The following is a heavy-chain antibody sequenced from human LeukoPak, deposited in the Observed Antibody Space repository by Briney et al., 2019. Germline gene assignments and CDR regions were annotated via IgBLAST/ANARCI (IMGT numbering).Heavy chain of an antibody. D-gene: IGHD6-19*01. CDR2: ISGSGGST. CDR3: AKASVSYSSGWYVLDY. V-gene: IGHV3-23*01. CDR1: GFTFSSYG. J-gene: IGHJ4*02. Sequence: GGSLRLSCAASGFTFSSYGMSWVRQAPGKGLEWVSAISGSGGSTYYADSVKGRFTISRDNSKNTLYLQMSSLRAEDTAVYYCAKASVSYSSGWYVLDYWGQGTLVTVSS.